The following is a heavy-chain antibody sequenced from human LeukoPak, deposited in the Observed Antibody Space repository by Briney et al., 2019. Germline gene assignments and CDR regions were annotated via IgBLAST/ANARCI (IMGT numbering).Heavy chain of an antibody. D-gene: IGHD6-13*01. J-gene: IGHJ4*02. CDR2: ISGTGGST. V-gene: IGHV3-23*01. Sequence: GGSLRHSCAASGFTFSSYAMSWVRQAPGKGLEWVSAISGTGGSTYHADCVKGRFTISRDNSKNTLYLQMNSLRAEDTAVYYWGKGGGGGGGIAAAGAGGWGQGTLVTVSS. CDR1: GFTFSSYA. CDR3: GKGGGGGGGIAAAGAGG.